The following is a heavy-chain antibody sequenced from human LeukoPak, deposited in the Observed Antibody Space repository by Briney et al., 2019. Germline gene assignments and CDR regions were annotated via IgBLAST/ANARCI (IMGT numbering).Heavy chain of an antibody. D-gene: IGHD3-3*01. Sequence: GASVKVSCQAAGGSLSSQAIIWVRQAPGQGLEWMGGIIPRFPAPHYAQKFQGRVTITTDESTSAAYMELRGLRSDDAAMYYCARVAHNRFLEWFGVDSWGQGTLVTVSS. CDR3: ARVAHNRFLEWFGVDS. CDR1: GGSLSSQA. CDR2: IIPRFPAP. V-gene: IGHV1-69*05. J-gene: IGHJ5*01.